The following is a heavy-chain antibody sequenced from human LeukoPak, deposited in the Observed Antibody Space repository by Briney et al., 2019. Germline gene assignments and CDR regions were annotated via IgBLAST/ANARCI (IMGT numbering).Heavy chain of an antibody. Sequence: SETLSLTCTVSGGSISSYYWSWIRQPAGKGLEWIGRIYTSGSTNYNPSPKSRVTMSVDTSKNQFSLKLSSVTAADTAVYYCARDARYCSSTSCPLDVWGKGTTVTVSS. CDR3: ARDARYCSSTSCPLDV. D-gene: IGHD2-2*01. V-gene: IGHV4-4*07. CDR1: GGSISSYY. J-gene: IGHJ6*04. CDR2: IYTSGST.